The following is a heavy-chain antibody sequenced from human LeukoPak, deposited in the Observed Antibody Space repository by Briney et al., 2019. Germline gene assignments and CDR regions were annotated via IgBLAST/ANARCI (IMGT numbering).Heavy chain of an antibody. CDR3: ARGPPIGFFDY. Sequence: GASVKVSCKASGYTFTGYYMHWVRQAPGQGLEWMGWMNPNSGNTGYAQKFQGRVTMTRNTSISTAYMELSSLRSEDTAVYYCARGPPIGFFDYWGQGTVVTVSS. CDR1: GYTFTGYY. CDR2: MNPNSGNT. V-gene: IGHV1-8*02. J-gene: IGHJ4*02.